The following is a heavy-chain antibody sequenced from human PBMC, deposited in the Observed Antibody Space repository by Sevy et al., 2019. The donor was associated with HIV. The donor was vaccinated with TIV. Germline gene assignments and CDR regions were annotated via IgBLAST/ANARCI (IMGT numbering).Heavy chain of an antibody. CDR3: ARDMAHLPIAVAGNFYYYYGMDV. CDR1: GVIFSNYW. D-gene: IGHD6-19*01. J-gene: IGHJ6*02. CDR2: IKQDGSEK. Sequence: GGSLRLSCAASGVIFSNYWMSWVRQAPGKGLEWVANIKQDGSEKYYVDSVKGRFTISRDNSKNTLYLQMNSLRAEDTAVYYCARDMAHLPIAVAGNFYYYYGMDVWGQGTTVTVSS. V-gene: IGHV3-7*01.